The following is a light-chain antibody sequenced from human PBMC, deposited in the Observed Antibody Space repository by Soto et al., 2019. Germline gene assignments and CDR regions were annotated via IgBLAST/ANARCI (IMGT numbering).Light chain of an antibody. CDR3: QQSFTTPFT. CDR1: QTIGTY. J-gene: IGKJ3*01. CDR2: VAS. Sequence: DIQMTQSPSSLSASVGDRVTITCWASQTIGTYLNWYQQTPGKAPKLLIYVASSLQSGVPSRFSGRGSGTDFTLTISSLQPEDFATYYCQQSFTTPFTFGPDTKVDIK. V-gene: IGKV1-39*01.